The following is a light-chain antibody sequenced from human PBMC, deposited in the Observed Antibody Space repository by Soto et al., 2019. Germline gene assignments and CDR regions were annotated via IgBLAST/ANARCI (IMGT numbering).Light chain of an antibody. CDR3: QQYASSPLT. V-gene: IGKV3-20*01. Sequence: EFVLTQSPGTLSLSPGERATLSWRASQSVSSSYLAWYQQKPGQAPSLLIYGASSRASGIPDRFSGGGSGTDFTLTISRLEPEDFAVYYCQQYASSPLTFGGGTKVDIK. CDR1: QSVSSSY. J-gene: IGKJ4*01. CDR2: GAS.